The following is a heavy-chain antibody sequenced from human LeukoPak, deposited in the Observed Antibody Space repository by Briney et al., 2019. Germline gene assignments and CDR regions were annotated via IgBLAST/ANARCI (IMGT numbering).Heavy chain of an antibody. CDR1: GYTFTGYY. Sequence: ASVKVSCKASGYTFTGYYMHWVRQAPGQGLEWMGWINPNSGGTNYAQKFQGRVTMTRDTSISTAYMELSRLRSDDTAVYYCARVDPASYYYDSSGYPLFDYWGQGTLVTVSS. CDR2: INPNSGGT. J-gene: IGHJ4*02. D-gene: IGHD3-22*01. CDR3: ARVDPASYYYDSSGYPLFDY. V-gene: IGHV1-2*02.